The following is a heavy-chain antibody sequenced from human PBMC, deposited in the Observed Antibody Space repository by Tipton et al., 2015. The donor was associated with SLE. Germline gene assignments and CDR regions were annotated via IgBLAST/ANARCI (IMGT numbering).Heavy chain of an antibody. CDR2: VYDSGTT. CDR3: ARVVAVGATHYYDMDV. D-gene: IGHD1-26*01. J-gene: IGHJ6*02. V-gene: IGHV4-61*02. CDR1: GGSISSGSYY. Sequence: TLSLTCTVSGGSISSGSYYWSWIRQPAGKGLEWIGSVYDSGTTYYNPSLESRVTMTVDTSKTQFSLKLRSVTAADTAVYYCARVVAVGATHYYDMDVWGQGTTVTVSS.